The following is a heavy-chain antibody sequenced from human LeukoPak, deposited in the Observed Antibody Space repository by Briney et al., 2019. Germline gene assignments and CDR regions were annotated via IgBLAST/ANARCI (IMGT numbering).Heavy chain of an antibody. V-gene: IGHV3-23*01. J-gene: IGHJ5*02. CDR3: AKDLITMIVVVITGWFDP. Sequence: GGSLRLSCAASGFSFSDYYMTWIRQAPGKGLEWVSAISGSGGSTYYADSVKGRFTISRDNSKNTLYLQMNSLRAEDTAVYYCAKDLITMIVVVITGWFDPWGQGTLVTVSS. D-gene: IGHD3-22*01. CDR2: ISGSGGST. CDR1: GFSFSDYY.